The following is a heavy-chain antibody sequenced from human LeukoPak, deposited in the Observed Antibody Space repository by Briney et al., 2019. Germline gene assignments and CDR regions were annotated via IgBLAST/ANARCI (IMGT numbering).Heavy chain of an antibody. V-gene: IGHV1-69*13. D-gene: IGHD5-12*01. CDR3: ARSLDVDIVATTHFDY. Sequence: SVTVPCKASGGTFSSYAISWVRQAPGQGLEWMGGIIPIFGTANYAQKFQGRVTITAYESTSTAYMELSSLRSEDTAVYYCARSLDVDIVATTHFDYWGQGTLVTVSS. CDR1: GGTFSSYA. J-gene: IGHJ4*02. CDR2: IIPIFGTA.